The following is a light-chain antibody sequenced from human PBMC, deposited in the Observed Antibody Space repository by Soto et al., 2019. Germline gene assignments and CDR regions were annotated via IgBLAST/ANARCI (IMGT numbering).Light chain of an antibody. V-gene: IGLV2-11*01. J-gene: IGLJ3*02. CDR1: SSDVGDYKF. CDR3: CSYAGSYTWV. Sequence: QSALTQPRSVSGSPGQSVTISCTGTSSDVGDYKFVSWYQQHPGKAPKLMIYDVDKRPSGVPDRFSGSRSGDTASLTISGPQAEDEADYYCCSYAGSYTWVFAGGTKLTVL. CDR2: DVD.